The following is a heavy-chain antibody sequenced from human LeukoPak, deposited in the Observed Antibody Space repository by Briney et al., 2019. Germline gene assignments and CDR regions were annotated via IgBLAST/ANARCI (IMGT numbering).Heavy chain of an antibody. CDR2: INPNSGGT. CDR3: ATAASSSWQVWFGP. CDR1: GYTFTGYY. Sequence: ASVKVSCKASGYTFTGYYMHWVRQAPGQGLEWMGWINPNSGGTNYAQKFQGRVTMTRDTSISTAYMELSRLRSDDTAVYYCATAASSSWQVWFGPWGQGTLVTVSS. D-gene: IGHD6-13*01. V-gene: IGHV1-2*02. J-gene: IGHJ5*02.